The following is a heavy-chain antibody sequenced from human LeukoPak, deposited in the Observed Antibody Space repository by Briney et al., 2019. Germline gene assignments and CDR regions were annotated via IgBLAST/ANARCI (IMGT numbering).Heavy chain of an antibody. V-gene: IGHV1-18*01. Sequence: ASVKVSCKASTYTLTSYAISWMRQAPGQGLEWMGGISVYNGNTNYAQKFQGRVTMTTDTSTTTVYMELRSLRFDDSAVYYCARDVAAIVGVTAWFDPWGQGTLVTVSS. CDR1: TYTLTSYA. J-gene: IGHJ5*02. CDR3: ARDVAAIVGVTAWFDP. CDR2: ISVYNGNT. D-gene: IGHD1-26*01.